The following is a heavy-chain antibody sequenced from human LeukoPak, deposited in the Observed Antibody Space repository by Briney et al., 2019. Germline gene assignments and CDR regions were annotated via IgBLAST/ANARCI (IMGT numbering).Heavy chain of an antibody. Sequence: SETLSLTCTVSGGSIISSSYYWGWIRQPPGKGLEWIGSIYYSGSTYYNPSLKSRVTISVGTSKNQVSLKLSSVTAADMAVYYCARLHCSSPSCYLGDYWGQGTLVTVSS. V-gene: IGHV4-39*01. CDR3: ARLHCSSPSCYLGDY. CDR1: GGSIISSSYY. J-gene: IGHJ4*02. D-gene: IGHD2-2*01. CDR2: IYYSGST.